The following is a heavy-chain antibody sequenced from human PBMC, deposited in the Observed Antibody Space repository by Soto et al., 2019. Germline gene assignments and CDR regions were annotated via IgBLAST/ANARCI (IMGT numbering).Heavy chain of an antibody. CDR1: GFTFSSYG. CDR2: ISYDGSNK. D-gene: IGHD6-6*01. V-gene: IGHV3-30*18. CDR3: AKDRRGAARQLYYYYYYGMDV. Sequence: QVQLVESGGGVVQPGRSLRLSCAASGFTFSSYGMHWVRQAPGKGLEWVAVISYDGSNKYYADSVKGRFTISRDNSKNTLYLQMNSLRAEDTALYYCAKDRRGAARQLYYYYYYGMDVWGQGTTVTVSS. J-gene: IGHJ6*02.